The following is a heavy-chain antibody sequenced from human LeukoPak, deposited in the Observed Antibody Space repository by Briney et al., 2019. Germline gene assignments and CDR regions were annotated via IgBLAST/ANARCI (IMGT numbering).Heavy chain of an antibody. Sequence: ASVKVSCKASEYTFTDYHMHWVRQAPGQGLEWMGWINPNSGGTNYAQKFQGRVTMTRDTSISTAYMELSRLRSDDTAVYYCARRYSDSSEGFDYWGQGTLVPVSS. V-gene: IGHV1-2*02. CDR3: ARRYSDSSEGFDY. CDR2: INPNSGGT. J-gene: IGHJ4*02. CDR1: EYTFTDYH. D-gene: IGHD6-6*01.